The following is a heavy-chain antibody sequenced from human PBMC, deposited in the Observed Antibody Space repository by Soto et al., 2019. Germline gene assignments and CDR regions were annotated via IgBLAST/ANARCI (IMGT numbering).Heavy chain of an antibody. Sequence: GGSLRLSCAASGFTFSSYSMNWVRQAPGKGLEWVSYISSSSSTIYYADSVKGRFTISRDNAKNSLYLQMNSLRDGDTAVYYCARDPGGSYLAVWYYGMDVWGQGTTVTVSS. J-gene: IGHJ6*02. CDR3: ARDPGGSYLAVWYYGMDV. V-gene: IGHV3-48*02. CDR1: GFTFSSYS. D-gene: IGHD1-26*01. CDR2: ISSSSSTI.